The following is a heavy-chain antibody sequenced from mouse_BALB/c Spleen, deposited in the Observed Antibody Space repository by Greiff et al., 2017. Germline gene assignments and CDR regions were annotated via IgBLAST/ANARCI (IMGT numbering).Heavy chain of an antibody. J-gene: IGHJ3*01. CDR1: GYAFSSYW. Sequence: QVQLQQSGAELVRPGSSVKISCKASGYAFSSYWMNWVKQRPGQGLEWIGQIYPGDGDTNYNGKFKGKATLTADKSSSTAYMQLSSLTSEDSAVFFCENQLTGLGAYWGQGTLVTVSA. CDR3: ENQLTGLGAY. CDR2: IYPGDGDT. V-gene: IGHV1-80*01. D-gene: IGHD4-1*01.